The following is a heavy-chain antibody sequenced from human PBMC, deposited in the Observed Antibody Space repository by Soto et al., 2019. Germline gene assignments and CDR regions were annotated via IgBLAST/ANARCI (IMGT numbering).Heavy chain of an antibody. J-gene: IGHJ3*01. CDR1: GYTFTSSG. Sequence: QVQLVQSGAEVKKPGASVKVSCKASGYTFTSSGMSWVRQAPGQGLEWMGWISAHTGSSEYAQRFQARVTMTTARSTSTAYMELRSLRSDDTAVYYCARAFFYQGSDSRGYSFYAFDFWGPGTLVTVSS. CDR3: ARAFFYQGSDSRGYSFYAFDF. CDR2: ISAHTGSS. V-gene: IGHV1-18*01. D-gene: IGHD3-22*01.